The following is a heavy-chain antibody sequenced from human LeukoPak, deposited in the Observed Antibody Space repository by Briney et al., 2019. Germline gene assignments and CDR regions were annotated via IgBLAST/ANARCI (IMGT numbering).Heavy chain of an antibody. D-gene: IGHD5/OR15-5a*01. CDR3: ARQGIGVSTLNPRDFDY. CDR2: IYYSGST. J-gene: IGHJ4*02. V-gene: IGHV4-39*01. Sequence: SETLSLTCTVSGGSISSSSYYWGWIRQPPGKGLEWIGSIYYSGSTYYNPSLKSRVTISVDTSKNQFSLKLSSVTAADTAVYYCARQGIGVSTLNPRDFDYWGQGTLVTVSS. CDR1: GGSISSSSYY.